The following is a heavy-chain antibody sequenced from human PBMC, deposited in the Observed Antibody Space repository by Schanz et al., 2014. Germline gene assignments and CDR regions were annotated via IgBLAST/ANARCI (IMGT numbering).Heavy chain of an antibody. CDR3: AQTRGTFMVPIDN. D-gene: IGHD3-3*02. Sequence: EVQLLESGGGFVQPGGSLRLSCVASGVTFSSYAMSWVCQASGKGLEWVSSISSGGRNISYADSLTGRFTISRDNARNSLYLQLNSLRVEDSGVYFCAQTRGTFMVPIDNWGQGVRVTVSS. CDR2: ISSGGRNI. J-gene: IGHJ4*02. CDR1: GVTFSSYA. V-gene: IGHV3-48*04.